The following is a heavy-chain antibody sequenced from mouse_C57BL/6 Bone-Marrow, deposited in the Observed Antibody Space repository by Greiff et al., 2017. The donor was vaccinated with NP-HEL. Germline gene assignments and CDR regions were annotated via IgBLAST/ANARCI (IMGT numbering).Heavy chain of an antibody. Sequence: EVQLQQSGAELVRPGASVKLSCTASGFNIKDDYMHWVKQRPEQGLEWIGWIDPENGDTEYASKFQGKATITADTSSNTAYLQLSSLTSEDTAVYYCTTTVDDFDDWGQGTTLTVSS. J-gene: IGHJ2*01. D-gene: IGHD1-1*01. CDR1: GFNIKDDY. V-gene: IGHV14-4*01. CDR2: IDPENGDT. CDR3: TTTVDDFDD.